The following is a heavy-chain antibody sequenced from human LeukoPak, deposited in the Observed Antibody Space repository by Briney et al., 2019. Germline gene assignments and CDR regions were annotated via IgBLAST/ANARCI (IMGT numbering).Heavy chain of an antibody. V-gene: IGHV1-69*13. CDR3: ARGYIDIVATGYFDY. CDR1: GGTFSSYA. Sequence: SVKVSCKASGGTFSSYAISWVRQAPGQGLEWMGGIIPIFGTANYAQKFQGRVTITADESTSTAYMELSSLRSEDTAVYYCARGYIDIVATGYFDYWGQGTLVTVSS. D-gene: IGHD5-12*01. CDR2: IIPIFGTA. J-gene: IGHJ4*02.